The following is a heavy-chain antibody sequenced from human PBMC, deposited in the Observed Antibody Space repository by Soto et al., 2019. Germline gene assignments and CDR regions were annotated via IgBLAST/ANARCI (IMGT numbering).Heavy chain of an antibody. CDR3: ATGARFSWFASSAERSHNCLDV. D-gene: IGHD1-1*01. CDR2: IIPLFGTA. V-gene: IGHV1-69*01. J-gene: IGHJ6*02. CDR1: GGTFSTYA. Sequence: QVQLVQSGAEVEKPGSSVKVSCKSSGGTFSTYAIHWVRQAPGQGLEWMGRIIPLFGTANYTQKLKGRVAITSGESTITADMELSSLQSEDTAVYYCATGARFSWFASSAERSHNCLDVWGQGTTVTVSS.